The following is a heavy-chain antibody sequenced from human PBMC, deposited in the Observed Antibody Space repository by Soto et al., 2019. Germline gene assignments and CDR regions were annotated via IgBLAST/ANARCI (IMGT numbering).Heavy chain of an antibody. V-gene: IGHV3-74*01. J-gene: IGHJ4*02. CDR3: VRGTSDWPGIDY. Sequence: EVQLVESGGGLVQPGGSLRLSCSASGFTFRIYWMHWARQAPGKGLEWVSYISSADTDYADSVQGRFTISRDNAKNTLYLQMTRLRAEDTAVYYCVRGTSDWPGIDYWGQGTLVTVS. D-gene: IGHD2-21*02. CDR2: ISSADT. CDR1: GFTFRIYW.